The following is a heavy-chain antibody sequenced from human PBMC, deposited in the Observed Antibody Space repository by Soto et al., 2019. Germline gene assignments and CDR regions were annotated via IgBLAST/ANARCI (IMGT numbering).Heavy chain of an antibody. D-gene: IGHD3-22*01. CDR1: GFNFGNYA. J-gene: IGHJ4*02. CDR2: IRSETYGGTP. V-gene: IGHV3-49*04. Sequence: GGSLRLSCTGSGFNFGNYAMSWVRQAPGKGPEWVGFIRSETYGGTPDYAASLRGRFTISRDDSKSIAYLEINSLQTDDTTVYYCTRYYYASSGYYVYWGQGTLVTVSS. CDR3: TRYYYASSGYYVY.